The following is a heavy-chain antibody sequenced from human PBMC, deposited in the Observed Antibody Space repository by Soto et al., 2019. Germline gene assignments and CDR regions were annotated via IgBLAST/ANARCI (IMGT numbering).Heavy chain of an antibody. V-gene: IGHV3-23*01. Sequence: EVQLLESGGGLVQPGGSLRLSCAASGFTFSSYAMSWVRQAPGKGLEWVSAISGSGGSTYYADSVKGRFTISRDKSKNTLYLQMNSLRAEDTAVYYCAKHYDSSGYYYWYYFDYWGQGTLVTVSS. CDR1: GFTFSSYA. D-gene: IGHD3-22*01. J-gene: IGHJ4*02. CDR2: ISGSGGST. CDR3: AKHYDSSGYYYWYYFDY.